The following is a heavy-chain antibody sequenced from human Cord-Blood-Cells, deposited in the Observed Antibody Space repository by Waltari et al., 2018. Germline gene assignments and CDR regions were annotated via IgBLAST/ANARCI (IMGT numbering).Heavy chain of an antibody. D-gene: IGHD2-21*01. Sequence: LEWVANIKQDGSEKYYVDSVKGRFTISRDNAKNSLYLQMNSLRAEDTAVYYCARDYSCGADYWGQGTLVTVSS. V-gene: IGHV3-7*01. CDR3: ARDYSCGADY. J-gene: IGHJ4*02. CDR2: IKQDGSEK.